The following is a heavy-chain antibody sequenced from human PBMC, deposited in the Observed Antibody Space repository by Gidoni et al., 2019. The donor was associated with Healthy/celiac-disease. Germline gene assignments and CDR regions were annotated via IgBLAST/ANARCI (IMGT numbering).Heavy chain of an antibody. V-gene: IGHV3-9*01. D-gene: IGHD6-19*01. Sequence: EVQLVESGGGLVQPGRSLRLSCAASGFTFDDYAMHWVRQAPGKGLGLVSGISWNSGSIGYADSVKGRFTSSRDNAKNSLYLQMNSLRAEDTALYYCAKDRGPAGYSSGWYYYYYGMDVWGQGTTVTVSS. J-gene: IGHJ6*02. CDR2: ISWNSGSI. CDR1: GFTFDDYA. CDR3: AKDRGPAGYSSGWYYYYYGMDV.